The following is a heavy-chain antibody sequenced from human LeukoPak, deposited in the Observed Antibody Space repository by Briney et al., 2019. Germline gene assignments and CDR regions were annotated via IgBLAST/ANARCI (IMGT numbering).Heavy chain of an antibody. Sequence: KPSQTLSLTCAVSGGPFGGYFWGWIRQPPGKGMEWIGDITNSGTTTYNPSLNSRVIISEDTSKNQNYLNLRAVTAADTAVYYCARRYYYNLGSFPFYFWGQGTLVTVS. J-gene: IGHJ4*02. D-gene: IGHD3-10*01. CDR1: GGPFGGYF. CDR2: ITNSGTT. V-gene: IGHV4-34*01. CDR3: ARRYYYNLGSFPFYF.